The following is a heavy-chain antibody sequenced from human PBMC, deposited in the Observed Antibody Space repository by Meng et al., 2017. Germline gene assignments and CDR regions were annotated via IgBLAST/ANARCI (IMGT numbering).Heavy chain of an antibody. Sequence: QGQLVQSGAEVKKPGSSVKVSCKASGGNFSSYAISWVRQAPGQGLEWMGGIIPIFGTANYAQKFQGRVTITADESTSTAYMELSSLRSEDTAVYYCARVRGYSNYGPNWFDPWGQGTLVTGSS. CDR3: ARVRGYSNYGPNWFDP. V-gene: IGHV1-69*01. D-gene: IGHD4-11*01. J-gene: IGHJ5*02. CDR2: IIPIFGTA. CDR1: GGNFSSYA.